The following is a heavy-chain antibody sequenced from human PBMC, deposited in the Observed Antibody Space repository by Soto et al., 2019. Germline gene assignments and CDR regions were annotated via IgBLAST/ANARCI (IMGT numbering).Heavy chain of an antibody. V-gene: IGHV3-23*01. Sequence: GGSLRLSCAASGFTFSSYAMNWVRQAPGKGLGWVSAVSGSGDSTYYGDSVKGRFTISRDNSKNTLYLQMNSLRAEDTAVYYCAKSRYSSTWYGMDVWGQGITVTVSS. J-gene: IGHJ6*02. D-gene: IGHD3-9*01. CDR3: AKSRYSSTWYGMDV. CDR2: VSGSGDST. CDR1: GFTFSSYA.